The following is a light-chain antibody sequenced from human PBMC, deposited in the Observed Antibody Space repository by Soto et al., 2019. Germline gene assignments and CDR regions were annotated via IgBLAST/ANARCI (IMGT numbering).Light chain of an antibody. CDR1: PSISSW. Sequence: DIQMTQSPSTLSASVGDRVTITCRASPSISSWLAWYQQKPGKAPKLLIYDASSLESGVPSRFSGSGSGTEFTLTISRLQPDDFATYYCQQYNSYSYTFGQGTKLEIK. CDR2: DAS. CDR3: QQYNSYSYT. J-gene: IGKJ2*01. V-gene: IGKV1-5*01.